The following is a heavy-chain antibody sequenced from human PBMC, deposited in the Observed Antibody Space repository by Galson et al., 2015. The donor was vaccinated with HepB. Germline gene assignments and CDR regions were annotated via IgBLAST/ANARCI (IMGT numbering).Heavy chain of an antibody. CDR3: ARLGRSGYDSFFDY. CDR2: IYYSGST. CDR1: GGSISSYY. Sequence: SEPLSLTCTVSGGSISSYYWSWIRQPPGKGLEWIGYIYYSGSTNYNPSLKSRVTISVDTSKNQFSLKLSSVTAADTAVYYCARLGRSGYDSFFDYWGQGTLVTVSS. D-gene: IGHD5-12*01. J-gene: IGHJ4*02. V-gene: IGHV4-59*01.